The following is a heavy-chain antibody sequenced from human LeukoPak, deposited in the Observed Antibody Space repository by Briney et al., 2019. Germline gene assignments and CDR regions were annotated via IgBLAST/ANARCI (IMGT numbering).Heavy chain of an antibody. D-gene: IGHD2-2*01. Sequence: GASVSLSCGASGYTFTSYYMHWVRQAPGRGLEWVGIINPSGGSTSYAQKFQGRVTMTRDTSTSTVYMELSSLRSEDTAVYYCARLVVPRYYYYYYMDVWGKGTTVTVSS. J-gene: IGHJ6*03. V-gene: IGHV1-46*01. CDR3: ARLVVPRYYYYYYMDV. CDR1: GYTFTSYY. CDR2: INPSGGST.